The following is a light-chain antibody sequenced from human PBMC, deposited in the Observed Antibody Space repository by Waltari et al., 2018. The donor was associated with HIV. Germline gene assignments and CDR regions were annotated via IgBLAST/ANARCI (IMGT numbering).Light chain of an antibody. CDR2: EVN. CDR3: CSYAGSRRV. Sequence: ASVSGSPGQSITISCTGTSSDVGSYNLVSWYQQYPGKAPKLMIYEVNKRPSGISNRFSGSKSGNTASLTISGLQAEDEADYYCCSYAGSRRVFGTGTKVTVL. CDR1: SSDVGSYNL. V-gene: IGLV2-23*02. J-gene: IGLJ1*01.